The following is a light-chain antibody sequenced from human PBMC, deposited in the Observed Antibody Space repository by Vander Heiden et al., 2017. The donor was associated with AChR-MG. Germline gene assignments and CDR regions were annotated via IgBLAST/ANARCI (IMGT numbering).Light chain of an antibody. CDR1: NIGRYS. CDR3: QVWYTGDLPV. Sequence: SYVLTQPPSVSVAPGQTARITCGANNIGRYSVHWYQQKPGQAPVVVLCDDTDRPTGIPERISGSNSGNTATLTISRVEAGDEADYYCQVWYTGDLPVFGPGTKVTVL. J-gene: IGLJ1*01. V-gene: IGLV3-21*02. CDR2: DDT.